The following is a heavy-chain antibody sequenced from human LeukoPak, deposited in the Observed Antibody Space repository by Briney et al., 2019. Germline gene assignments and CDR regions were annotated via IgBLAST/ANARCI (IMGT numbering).Heavy chain of an antibody. Sequence: ASVKVSCKASGYTFTSYGISWVRQAPGQGLEWMGWISAYNGNTNYAQKLQGRVTMTTDTSTSTVYMELSSLRSEDTAVYYCARDLRYLGIDYWGQGTLVTVSS. D-gene: IGHD3-9*01. J-gene: IGHJ4*02. V-gene: IGHV1-18*01. CDR1: GYTFTSYG. CDR2: ISAYNGNT. CDR3: ARDLRYLGIDY.